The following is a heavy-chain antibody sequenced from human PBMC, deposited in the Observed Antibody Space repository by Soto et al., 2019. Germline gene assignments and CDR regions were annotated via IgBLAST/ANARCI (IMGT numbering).Heavy chain of an antibody. CDR2: VSYHGTNK. CDR1: GFTFSSYG. V-gene: IGHV3-30*03. D-gene: IGHD3-22*01. J-gene: IGHJ4*02. CDR3: ARGLPYDSSGYFFDY. Sequence: GGSLRLSCAASGFTFSSYGMHWVRQAPGKGLEWVALVSYHGTNKYYGDSVNGRFTISRDNSKNTLYLQMNSLRAEDTAVYYCARGLPYDSSGYFFDYWGKGTLVTVSS.